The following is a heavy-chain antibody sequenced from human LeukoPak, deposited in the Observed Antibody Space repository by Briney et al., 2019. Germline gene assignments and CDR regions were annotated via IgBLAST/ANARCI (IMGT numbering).Heavy chain of an antibody. Sequence: GGSLRLSCAASGFTFSSYAMSWVRQAPGKGLEWVSAISGSGGSTYYADSVKGRFTISRDNSKNTLYLQMNSLRAEDTAVYYCAKVQTTVTTYYYYYMDVWGKGTTVTVSS. CDR2: ISGSGGST. J-gene: IGHJ6*03. D-gene: IGHD4-11*01. CDR1: GFTFSSYA. CDR3: AKVQTTVTTYYYYYMDV. V-gene: IGHV3-23*01.